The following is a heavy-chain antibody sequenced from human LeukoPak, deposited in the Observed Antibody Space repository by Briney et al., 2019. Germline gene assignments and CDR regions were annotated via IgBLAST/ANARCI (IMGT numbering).Heavy chain of an antibody. CDR2: IYYSGST. CDR3: AREMVGIAFDI. CDR1: GGSISSYY. V-gene: IGHV4-59*01. J-gene: IGHJ3*02. D-gene: IGHD2-15*01. Sequence: SETLSLTCTVSGGSISSYYWSWIRQPPGKGLEWIGYIYYSGSTNYNPSLKSRVTISVDTSKNQFSLKLSSVTAADTAVCYCAREMVGIAFDIWGQGTMVTVSS.